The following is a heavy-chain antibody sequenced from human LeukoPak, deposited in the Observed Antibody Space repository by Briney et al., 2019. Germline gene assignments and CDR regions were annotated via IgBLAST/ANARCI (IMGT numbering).Heavy chain of an antibody. J-gene: IGHJ4*02. CDR1: EFTFSDYD. CDR3: ARGYSYGSY. CDR2: ISSSSSYT. D-gene: IGHD5-18*01. V-gene: IGHV3-11*05. Sequence: GGSLRLSCAASEFTFSDYDMSWIRQAPGKGLEWVSYISSSSSYTKYADSVKGRFTISRDNAKNSLYLQMNSLRAEDTAVYYCARGYSYGSYWGQGTLVTVSS.